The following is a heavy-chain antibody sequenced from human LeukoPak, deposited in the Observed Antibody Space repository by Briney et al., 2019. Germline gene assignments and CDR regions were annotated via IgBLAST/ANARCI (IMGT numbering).Heavy chain of an antibody. CDR3: ARSCSSGWLEGYYFDY. Sequence: GASVKVSCKASGYTFTVYYMHWVRQAPGQGLEWMGWINPNSGGTSYAKRFQGRVTLTRDTSISTAYMELTRLRSDDTAVYYCARSCSSGWLEGYYFDYWGQGTLVTVSS. CDR2: INPNSGGT. J-gene: IGHJ4*02. V-gene: IGHV1-2*02. CDR1: GYTFTVYY. D-gene: IGHD6-19*01.